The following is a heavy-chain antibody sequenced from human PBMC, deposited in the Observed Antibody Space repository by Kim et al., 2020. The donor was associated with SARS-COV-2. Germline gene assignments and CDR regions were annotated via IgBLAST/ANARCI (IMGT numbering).Heavy chain of an antibody. CDR3: AHRRRNDYGDRNFDY. D-gene: IGHD4-17*01. Sequence: SGPTLVKPTQTLTLTCTFSGFSLSTSGVGVGWIRQPPGKALEWLALIYWDDDKRYSPSLRNRLTITKDTSKNQVVLTMTNMDPVDTATYYCAHRRRNDYGDRNFDYWGQGTLVTVSS. CDR1: GFSLSTSGVG. J-gene: IGHJ4*02. CDR2: IYWDDDK. V-gene: IGHV2-5*02.